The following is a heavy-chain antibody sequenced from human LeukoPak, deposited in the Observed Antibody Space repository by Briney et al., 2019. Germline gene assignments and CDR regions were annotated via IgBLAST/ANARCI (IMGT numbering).Heavy chain of an antibody. CDR2: MNPNSGNT. J-gene: IGHJ3*02. D-gene: IGHD3-9*01. CDR3: ASQPILTGYIDAFDI. Sequence: ASVKVSCKASGYTFSSYDINWVRQATGQGLEWMGWMNPNSGNTGYAQKFQGRVTMTRNTSISTAYMELSSLRSEATAVYYCASQPILTGYIDAFDIWGQGTMVTVSS. V-gene: IGHV1-8*02. CDR1: GYTFSSYD.